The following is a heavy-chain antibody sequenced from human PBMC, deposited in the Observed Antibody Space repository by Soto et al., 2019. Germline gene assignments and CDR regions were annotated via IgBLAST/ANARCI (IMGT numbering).Heavy chain of an antibody. Sequence: PGGSLRLSCAASGFTFSSYWMHWVRQAPGKGLVWVSRINSDGSSTTYADSVKGRFTISRDNAKNSLYLQMISLRAEDTAMYYCARGDYYDTSGPFSDAFDIWGQGTMVTVSS. D-gene: IGHD3-22*01. CDR3: ARGDYYDTSGPFSDAFDI. CDR2: INSDGSST. V-gene: IGHV3-74*01. CDR1: GFTFSSYW. J-gene: IGHJ3*02.